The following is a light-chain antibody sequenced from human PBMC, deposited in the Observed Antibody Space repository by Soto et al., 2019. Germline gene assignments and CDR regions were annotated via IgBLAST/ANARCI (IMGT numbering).Light chain of an antibody. CDR1: QGISSY. V-gene: IGKV1-9*01. Sequence: IQLTQSPSSLSASVGDIVTITCRAIQGISSYLAWYQQKAGKAPKLLMYGSSTLQSGVPSRLSGSGSGTDFTLTISSLQPEDFATYSCKQLNSXPLTYGGGTKV. CDR2: GSS. J-gene: IGKJ4*01. CDR3: KQLNSXPLT.